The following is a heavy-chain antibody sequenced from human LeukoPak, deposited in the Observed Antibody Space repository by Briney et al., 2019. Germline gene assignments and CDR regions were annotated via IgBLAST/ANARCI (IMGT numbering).Heavy chain of an antibody. CDR1: GYTFTSYG. Sequence: VASVKVSCKASGYTFTSYGISWVRQAPGQGLEWMGWISAYNGNTNYAQKLQGRVTMTTDTSASTAYMELSSLRSEDMAVYYCARDAGPIAAATWGYYYYYYMDVWGKGTTVTVSS. CDR2: ISAYNGNT. V-gene: IGHV1-18*03. J-gene: IGHJ6*03. D-gene: IGHD6-13*01. CDR3: ARDAGPIAAATWGYYYYYYMDV.